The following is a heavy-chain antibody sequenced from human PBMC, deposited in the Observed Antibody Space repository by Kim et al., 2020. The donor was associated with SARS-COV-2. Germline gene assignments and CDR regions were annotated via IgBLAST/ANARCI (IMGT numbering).Heavy chain of an antibody. D-gene: IGHD3-10*01. CDR2: ISYDGSNK. CDR3: APRPINRGVLGY. Sequence: GGSLRLSCAASGFTFSSYGMHWVRQAPGKGLEWVAVISYDGSNKYYADSVKGRFTISRDNSKNTLYLQMNSLRAEDTAVYYCAPRPINRGVLGYWGQGTLVTVSS. J-gene: IGHJ4*02. CDR1: GFTFSSYG. V-gene: IGHV3-30*03.